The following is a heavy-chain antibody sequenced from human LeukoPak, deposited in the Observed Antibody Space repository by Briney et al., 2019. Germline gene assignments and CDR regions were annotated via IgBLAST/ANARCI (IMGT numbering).Heavy chain of an antibody. CDR3: AREPSYCSSTSCYYYYYMDV. CDR1: GFTFSSYA. D-gene: IGHD2-2*01. Sequence: GGSLRLSCAASGFTFSSYAMHWVRQAPGKGLECVSAISSNGGSTYYANSVKGRFTISRDNSKNTLYLQMGSLRAEDMAVYYCAREPSYCSSTSCYYYYYMDVWGKGTTVTVSS. V-gene: IGHV3-64*01. J-gene: IGHJ6*03. CDR2: ISSNGGST.